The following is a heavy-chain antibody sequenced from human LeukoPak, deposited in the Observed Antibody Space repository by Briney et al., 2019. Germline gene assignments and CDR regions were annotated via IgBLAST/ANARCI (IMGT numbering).Heavy chain of an antibody. CDR2: INSDGSST. CDR1: VFTFCSYW. CDR3: AKEGAVGAFDI. D-gene: IGHD1-26*01. Sequence: GGSLRLSCAASVFTFCSYWMHWVRQAPGKGLVGVSRINSDGSSTSYADSVKGRFTISRDNAKNTLYLQMNSLRAEDTAVYYCAKEGAVGAFDIWGQGTMVTVSS. V-gene: IGHV3-74*01. J-gene: IGHJ3*02.